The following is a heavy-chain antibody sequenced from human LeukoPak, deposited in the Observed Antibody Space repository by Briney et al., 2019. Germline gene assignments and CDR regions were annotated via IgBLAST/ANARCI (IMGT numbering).Heavy chain of an antibody. D-gene: IGHD6-19*01. CDR1: GFTFSDYY. Sequence: PGGSLRLSCAASGFTFSDYYMSWIRQAPGKGLEWVSYISSSGSTIYYADSVKGRFTISRDNAKNSLYLQMNSLRAEDTAVYYCARDLDSGWYAIYPYWGQGTLVTVSS. CDR2: ISSSGSTI. CDR3: ARDLDSGWYAIYPY. J-gene: IGHJ4*02. V-gene: IGHV3-11*01.